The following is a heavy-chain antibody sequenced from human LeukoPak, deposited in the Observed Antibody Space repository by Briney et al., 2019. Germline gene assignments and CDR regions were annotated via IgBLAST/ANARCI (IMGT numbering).Heavy chain of an antibody. V-gene: IGHV3-53*01. J-gene: IGHJ4*02. Sequence: ETGGSLRLSCAASGFTVSSKYMSWVRQAPGKGLEWVSVIYSGGSTYYADSVKGRFTISRDNSKNTPYPQMNSLRAEDTAVYYCARGCSSTSCYGFDYWGQGTLVTVSS. CDR3: ARGCSSTSCYGFDY. CDR1: GFTVSSKY. D-gene: IGHD2-2*01. CDR2: IYSGGST.